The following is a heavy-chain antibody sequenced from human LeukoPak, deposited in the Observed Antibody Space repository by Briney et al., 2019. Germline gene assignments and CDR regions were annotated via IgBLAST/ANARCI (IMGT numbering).Heavy chain of an antibody. D-gene: IGHD3-3*01. Sequence: PSETLSLTCTVSGGSISSYYWSWIRQPPGKGLEWIGYIYTSGSTNYNPSLKSRVTISVDTSKNQFSLKLSSVTAADTAVYYCARTIGRITIFGVVQYFDYWGQGTLVTVSS. J-gene: IGHJ4*02. CDR2: IYTSGST. CDR1: GGSISSYY. CDR3: ARTIGRITIFGVVQYFDY. V-gene: IGHV4-4*09.